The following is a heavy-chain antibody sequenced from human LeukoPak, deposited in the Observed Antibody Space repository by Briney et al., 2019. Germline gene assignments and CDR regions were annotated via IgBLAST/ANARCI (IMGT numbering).Heavy chain of an antibody. CDR1: GYTFTSYD. V-gene: IGHV1-8*01. CDR2: MNPNSGNT. J-gene: IGHJ5*02. D-gene: IGHD2-2*01. CDR3: ARGAIVVVPATPFDP. Sequence: GASVKVSCKASGYTFTSYDINWVRQATGQGLEWMGWMNPNSGNTGYAQKFQGRVTMTRNTPISTAYMELSSLRSEDTAVYYCARGAIVVVPATPFDPWGQGTLVTVSS.